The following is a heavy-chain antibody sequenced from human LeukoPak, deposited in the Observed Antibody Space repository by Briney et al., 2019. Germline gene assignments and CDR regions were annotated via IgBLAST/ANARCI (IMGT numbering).Heavy chain of an antibody. CDR3: AKLQSSSGWRYYFDY. D-gene: IGHD6-19*01. Sequence: GGSLRLSCAASGFTFSNNWMHWVRQAPGKGLEWVSAISGSGGSTYYADSVKGRFTISRDNSKNTLYLQMNSLRAEDTAVYYCAKLQSSSGWRYYFDYWGQGTLVTVSS. J-gene: IGHJ4*02. V-gene: IGHV3-23*01. CDR1: GFTFSNNW. CDR2: ISGSGGST.